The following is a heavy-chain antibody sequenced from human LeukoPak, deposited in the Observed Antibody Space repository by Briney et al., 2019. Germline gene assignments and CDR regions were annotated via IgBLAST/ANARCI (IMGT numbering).Heavy chain of an antibody. CDR3: AKGHTYGMI. J-gene: IGHJ4*02. CDR2: ISMNGTDM. D-gene: IGHD5-18*01. CDR1: GFTFGDFY. V-gene: IGHV3-11*01. Sequence: PGGSLRLSCAASGFTFGDFYMTWLRQTPGKGPEWFSYISMNGTDMDYADSVRGRFTISRDNAKDTLYLQMNSLGAEDTAIYHCAKGHTYGMIWGQGTQVTVSS.